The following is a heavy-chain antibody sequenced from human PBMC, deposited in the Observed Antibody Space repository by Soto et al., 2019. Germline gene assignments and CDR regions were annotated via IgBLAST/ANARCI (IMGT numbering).Heavy chain of an antibody. CDR1: GFSLSNARMG. D-gene: IGHD3-3*01. Sequence: QVTLKESGPVLVKPTETLTLTCTVSGFSLSNARMGVSWIRQPPGKALEWLAHIFSNDEKSYSTSLKSRLTTXXDXSXTQVVLTMTNMDPVDTATYYCARSPYAFWSGGAFDIWGQGTMVTVSS. CDR3: ARSPYAFWSGGAFDI. V-gene: IGHV2-26*01. J-gene: IGHJ3*02. CDR2: IFSNDEK.